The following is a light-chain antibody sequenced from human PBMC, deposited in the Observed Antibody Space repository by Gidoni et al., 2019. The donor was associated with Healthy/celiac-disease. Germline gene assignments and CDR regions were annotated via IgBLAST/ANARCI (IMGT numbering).Light chain of an antibody. CDR1: SSDVGGYKY. Sequence: QSALTQPASVSGSPGQSITISCTGTSSDVGGYKYVSWYPQHTGKAPKLMIDDVSNRASGVSKRFSGSKSGNTASLTISGLQAEDEADYYCSSYTSSSTVVFGGGTKLTVL. CDR3: SSYTSSSTVV. CDR2: DVS. V-gene: IGLV2-14*03. J-gene: IGLJ2*01.